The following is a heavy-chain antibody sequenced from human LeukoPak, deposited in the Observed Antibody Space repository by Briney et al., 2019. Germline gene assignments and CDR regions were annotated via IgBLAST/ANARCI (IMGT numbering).Heavy chain of an antibody. V-gene: IGHV3-11*01. CDR1: GFTFSDYY. D-gene: IGHD4-17*01. CDR3: AKESTVTPGNVNWFDP. Sequence: GGSLRLSCAASGFTFSDYYMSWIRQAPGKGLEWVSYISSSGSTIYHADSVKGRFTVSRDNSKNSLYLQMNSLRAEDTAMYYCAKESTVTPGNVNWFDPWGQGTLVTVSS. CDR2: ISSSGSTI. J-gene: IGHJ5*02.